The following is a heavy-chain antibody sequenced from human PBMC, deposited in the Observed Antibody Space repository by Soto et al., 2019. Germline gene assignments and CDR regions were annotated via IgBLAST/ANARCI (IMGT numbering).Heavy chain of an antibody. Sequence: QVQLQESGPGLVKPSQPLSLTCTVSGGSISSGGYYGSGIRQHPGKGLELIGYIYYSGSTYYNPSLKSRVTRSVDTSKNQFSLKLSSVTAADTAVYYGARGRTSSPTPGDYWGQGTLVTVSS. J-gene: IGHJ4*02. V-gene: IGHV4-31*03. CDR3: ARGRTSSPTPGDY. D-gene: IGHD2-2*01. CDR2: IYYSGST. CDR1: GGSISSGGYY.